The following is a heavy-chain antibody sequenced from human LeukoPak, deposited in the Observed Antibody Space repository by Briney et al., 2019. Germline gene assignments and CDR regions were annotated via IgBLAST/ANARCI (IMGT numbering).Heavy chain of an antibody. CDR1: GYNFAIYW. CDR3: AVSYYSDGRGYYDY. D-gene: IGHD3-22*01. J-gene: IGHJ4*02. Sequence: GESLKISCQGSGYNFAIYWIAWVRQMPGKGLEWMGIIYPGDSDTRYNPSFQGHITISADKSVTTAYLQWSSLKASDTAMYYCAVSYYSDGRGYYDYWGQGTLVTVSS. CDR2: IYPGDSDT. V-gene: IGHV5-51*01.